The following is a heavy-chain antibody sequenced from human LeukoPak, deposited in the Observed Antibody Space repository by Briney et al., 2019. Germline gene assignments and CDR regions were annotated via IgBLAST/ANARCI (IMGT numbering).Heavy chain of an antibody. J-gene: IGHJ4*02. CDR2: IYHSGGT. CDR1: GGSISSSGYS. CDR3: ARTVPTTHFDY. Sequence: SETLSLTCAVSGGSISSSGYSWSWIRQPPGKGLEWIGYIYHSGGTYYNPSLKSRVTISVDRSSNQFSLKLTSVTAADTAVYYCARTVPTTHFDYWGQGTLVTVSS. V-gene: IGHV4-30-2*01. D-gene: IGHD5-12*01.